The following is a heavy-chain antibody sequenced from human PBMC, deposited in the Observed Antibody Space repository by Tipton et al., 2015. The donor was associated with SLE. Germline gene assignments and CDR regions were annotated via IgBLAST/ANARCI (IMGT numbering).Heavy chain of an antibody. Sequence: SLRLSCAASGFSFSSYGMTWVRQAPGKGLEWVSSIGGSGRSTYYADSVKGRFTISRDNSKNTLFLQLNSLRAEDTAAYYCAREGNWAGEVDYWGQGTLVTVSS. V-gene: IGHV3-23*01. J-gene: IGHJ4*02. CDR2: IGGSGRST. CDR3: AREGNWAGEVDY. CDR1: GFSFSSYG. D-gene: IGHD7-27*01.